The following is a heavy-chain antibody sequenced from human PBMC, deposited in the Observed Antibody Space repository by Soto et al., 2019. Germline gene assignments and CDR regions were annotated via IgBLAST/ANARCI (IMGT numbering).Heavy chain of an antibody. Sequence: ASVKVSCKASGGTFSSYAISWVRQAPGQGLEWMGGIIPISDTTNYAQKFQGRVTITADESTSTAYMELSSLRSEDTAVYYCARSQGSSTSLEIYYYYYYGMDVWG. D-gene: IGHD2-2*01. CDR1: GGTFSSYA. CDR2: IIPISDTT. CDR3: ARSQGSSTSLEIYYYYYYGMDV. V-gene: IGHV1-69*13. J-gene: IGHJ6*02.